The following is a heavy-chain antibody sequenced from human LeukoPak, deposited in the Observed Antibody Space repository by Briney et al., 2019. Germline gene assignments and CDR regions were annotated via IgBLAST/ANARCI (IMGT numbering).Heavy chain of an antibody. D-gene: IGHD3-3*01. Sequence: PSQTLSLTCTVSGGSISSGGYYWSWIRQHPGKGLEWIGYIYYSGSTYYNPSLKSRVTISVDTSKNQFSLKLSSVTAADTAVYYCARGRRGSGYRGFHSTWGQGTLVTVSS. V-gene: IGHV4-31*03. J-gene: IGHJ5*02. CDR2: IYYSGST. CDR1: GGSISSGGYY. CDR3: ARGRRGSGYRGFHST.